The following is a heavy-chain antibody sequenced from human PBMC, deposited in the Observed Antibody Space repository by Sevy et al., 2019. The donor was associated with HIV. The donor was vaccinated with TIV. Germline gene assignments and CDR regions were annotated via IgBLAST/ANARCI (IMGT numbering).Heavy chain of an antibody. CDR3: VPITMIQGLIPNAFDI. CDR1: GFPFSSFA. D-gene: IGHD3-10*01. Sequence: GGSLRLSCSASGFPFSSFALHWVRQAPGKGLEYVSGISSDGTNTFYEGSVKGRFTISRDNSKNTLYLQMRSLRAEDTAMYYCVPITMIQGLIPNAFDIWGQGTMVTVSS. V-gene: IGHV3-64D*06. J-gene: IGHJ3*02. CDR2: ISSDGTNT.